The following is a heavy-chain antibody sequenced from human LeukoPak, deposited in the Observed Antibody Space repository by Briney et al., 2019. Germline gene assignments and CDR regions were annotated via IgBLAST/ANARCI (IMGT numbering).Heavy chain of an antibody. Sequence: TGGSLRLSCTVSGFTFGNYAMTWVRQGPGKGLESVSSASTDGTPYYANSVKGRFTISRDNSKSTLYLRMNSLRAEDTAVYYCAKLRHGGYYSYMDVWGKGTTVTVSS. CDR3: AKLRHGGYYSYMDV. CDR1: GFTFGNYA. V-gene: IGHV3-23*01. CDR2: ASTDGTP. J-gene: IGHJ6*03. D-gene: IGHD2-21*01.